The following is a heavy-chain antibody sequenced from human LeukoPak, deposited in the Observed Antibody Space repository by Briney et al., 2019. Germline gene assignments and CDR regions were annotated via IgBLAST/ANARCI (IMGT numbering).Heavy chain of an antibody. V-gene: IGHV3-23*01. CDR3: AKDGILRPHFDS. CDR1: GFTFSSYA. D-gene: IGHD1-14*01. CDR2: ISAGGGVT. J-gene: IGHJ4*02. Sequence: TGVSLRLSCAASGFTFSSYAMSWSGQAQGMGLESVSAISAGGGVTYSADSVEGRFTISRDDSKTTLYLQMNSLRAEDTVVYYCAKDGILRPHFDSWGQGTLVTVSS.